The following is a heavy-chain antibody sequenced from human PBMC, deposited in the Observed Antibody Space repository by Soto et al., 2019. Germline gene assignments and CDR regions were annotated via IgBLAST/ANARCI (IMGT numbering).Heavy chain of an antibody. Sequence: GESLKISCKGSGYSFTSYWISWVRQMPGKGLEWMGRIDPSDSYTNYSPSFQGHVTISADKSISTAYLQWSSLRASDTAMYYCARHPTGYYYYGMDVWGQGTTVTVSS. CDR3: ARHPTGYYYYGMDV. CDR2: IDPSDSYT. V-gene: IGHV5-10-1*01. J-gene: IGHJ6*02. CDR1: GYSFTSYW.